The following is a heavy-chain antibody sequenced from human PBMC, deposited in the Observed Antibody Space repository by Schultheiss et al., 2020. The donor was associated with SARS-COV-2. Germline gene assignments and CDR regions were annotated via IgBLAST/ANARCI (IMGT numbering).Heavy chain of an antibody. J-gene: IGHJ4*02. CDR2: IYSSGVT. Sequence: GSLRLSCAVSGDAITRDFWWSWVRQPPGKGLEWIGYIYSSGVTKYNPSLKSRVTISVDTSKNQFSLKLSSVTAADTAVYYCARDLGESGGYWGQGTLVTVPQ. CDR1: GDAITRDFW. CDR3: ARDLGESGGY. V-gene: IGHV4-4*02. D-gene: IGHD3-10*01.